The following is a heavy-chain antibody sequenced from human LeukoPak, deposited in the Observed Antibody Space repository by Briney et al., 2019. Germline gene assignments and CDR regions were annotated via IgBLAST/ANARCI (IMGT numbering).Heavy chain of an antibody. CDR1: GGSISSYY. D-gene: IGHD2-2*01. CDR3: ARASGEGYCSSTSCTRYMDV. V-gene: IGHV4-4*07. CDR2: IYTNGST. Sequence: SQTLSLTCTVSGGSISSYYWSWIRQPAGNGLEWIVRIYTNGSTNYNPSLKTRVTISVDKSKNQCSLKLSSVTAADTAVYYCARASGEGYCSSTSCTRYMDVWGKGTTVTVSS. J-gene: IGHJ6*03.